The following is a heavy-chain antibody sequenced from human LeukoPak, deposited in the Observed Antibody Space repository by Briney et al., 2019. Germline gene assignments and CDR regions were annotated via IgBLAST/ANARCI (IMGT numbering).Heavy chain of an antibody. CDR3: TTESSSSDY. CDR1: GFPFNNAW. Sequence: GGSLRLSCAVFGFPFNNAWLNWVRQAPGKGPEWVGRLRSRNDGGTADYATPVQGRFAFSRDDSKNTLYLQMNSLKTEDTAVYYCTTESSSSDYWGQGTLVTVSS. CDR2: LRSRNDGGTA. J-gene: IGHJ4*02. V-gene: IGHV3-15*07. D-gene: IGHD6-6*01.